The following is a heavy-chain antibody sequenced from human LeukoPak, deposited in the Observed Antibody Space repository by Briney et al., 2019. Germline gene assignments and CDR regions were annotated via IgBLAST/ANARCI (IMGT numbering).Heavy chain of an antibody. CDR3: ARKSDSLLVREGDC. CDR1: GFTVNRNY. Sequence: GGSLRLSCAASGFTVNRNYMIWVRQAPGNGLECVSVIYSGGITWYADSVKGRFTISRDTNTLYLQMNSLRAEDTAVYYCARKSDSLLVREGDCWGQGTLVTVSS. J-gene: IGHJ4*02. CDR2: IYSGGIT. D-gene: IGHD3-10*01. V-gene: IGHV3-66*01.